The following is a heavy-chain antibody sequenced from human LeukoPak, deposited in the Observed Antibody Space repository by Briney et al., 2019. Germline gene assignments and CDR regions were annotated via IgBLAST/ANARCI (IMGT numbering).Heavy chain of an antibody. CDR3: ARDWGSDEAIDY. J-gene: IGHJ4*02. CDR2: IWHDGKNK. CDR1: GFTFRSYG. Sequence: GGSLRLSCAASGFTFRSYGIHWVRQAPGKGLEWLAVIWHDGKNKYYADSVKGRFTISRDNSKNTVLLQMNSLRAEDTAIYYCARDWGSDEAIDYWGQGTLVSVSS. V-gene: IGHV3-33*01. D-gene: IGHD2-21*02.